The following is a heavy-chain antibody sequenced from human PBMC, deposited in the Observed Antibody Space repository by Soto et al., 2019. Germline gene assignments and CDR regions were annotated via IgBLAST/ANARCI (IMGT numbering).Heavy chain of an antibody. CDR1: GSAISSYY. J-gene: IGHJ6*02. CDR3: AREGVSSSWYNYYGMDV. Sequence: PADTLSLTGTVSGSAISSYYWSWIRQPPGKGLEWIGYIYYSGSTNYNPSLKSRVTISVDTSKNQFSLKLSSVTAADTAVYYCAREGVSSSWYNYYGMDVWGQGTTVT. V-gene: IGHV4-59*01. D-gene: IGHD6-13*01. CDR2: IYYSGST.